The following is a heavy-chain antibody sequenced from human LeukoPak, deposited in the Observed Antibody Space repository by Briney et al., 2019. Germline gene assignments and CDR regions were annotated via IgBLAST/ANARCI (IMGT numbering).Heavy chain of an antibody. D-gene: IGHD2/OR15-2a*01. CDR2: ISAYNGNT. CDR3: AGLLSQYIPH. CDR1: GYTLTSYG. V-gene: IGHV1-18*01. Sequence: ASVKVSCKASGYTLTSYGISWVRQAPGQGLEWMGWISAYNGNTNYAQKFQGRVTMTTDTPTNTAYMELRSLRSEDTAVYYCAGLLSQYIPHWGQGTLLTVSS. J-gene: IGHJ1*01.